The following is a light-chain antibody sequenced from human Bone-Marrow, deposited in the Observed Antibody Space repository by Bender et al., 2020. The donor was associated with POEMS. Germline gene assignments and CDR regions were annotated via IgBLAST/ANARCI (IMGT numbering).Light chain of an antibody. J-gene: IGLJ3*02. Sequence: QSALTQPASVSGSPGQSITISCTGTSSDVGGYNYVSWYQQHPGKAPKLVIYDVSNRPSGVSYRFSGSKSGNTASLTISGLQAEDEADYHCTSYTGSSPSRVFGGGTKLTVL. CDR1: SSDVGGYNY. CDR2: DVS. V-gene: IGLV2-14*03. CDR3: TSYTGSSPSRV.